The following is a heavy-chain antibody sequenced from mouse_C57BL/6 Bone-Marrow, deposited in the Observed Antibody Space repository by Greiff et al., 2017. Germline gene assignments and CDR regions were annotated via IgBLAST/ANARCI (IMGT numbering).Heavy chain of an antibody. CDR2: IYPGSGST. CDR1: GYTFTSYW. J-gene: IGHJ1*03. CDR3: ARGGTTVVARSYWYFDV. D-gene: IGHD1-1*01. V-gene: IGHV1-55*01. Sequence: QVQLKQPGAELVKPGASVKMSCKASGYTFTSYWITWVKQRPGQGLEWIGDIYPGSGSTNYNEKFKSKATLTVDTSSSTAYMQLSSLTSEDSAVYYCARGGTTVVARSYWYFDVWGTGTTVTVSS.